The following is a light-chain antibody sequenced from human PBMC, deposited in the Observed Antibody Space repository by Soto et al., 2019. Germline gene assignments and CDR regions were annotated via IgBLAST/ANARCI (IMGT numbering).Light chain of an antibody. V-gene: IGLV2-23*01. Sequence: QSALTQPASVSGSPGQSITISCTGTSSDVGSYNLVSWYQHNPGKAPKVMIYEGNKRPSGVAHRFSGSKSGNTASLTISGLQAEDEADYYCCSYAGSSTLVFGGGTKLTVL. CDR3: CSYAGSSTLV. J-gene: IGLJ2*01. CDR1: SSDVGSYNL. CDR2: EGN.